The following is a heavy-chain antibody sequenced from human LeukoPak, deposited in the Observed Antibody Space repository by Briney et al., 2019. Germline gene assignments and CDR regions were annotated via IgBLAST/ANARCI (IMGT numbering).Heavy chain of an antibody. Sequence: SETLSLTCAVYGGPFSGYDWSWIRQSPERGLEWIGEINDGGGTNYNPSLKSRVTMSLDKSKNQFSLNLTSVTAADTAVYYCARPRYPITMVRGAFDYWGQGTLVTVSS. V-gene: IGHV4-34*01. D-gene: IGHD3-10*01. J-gene: IGHJ4*02. CDR1: GGPFSGYD. CDR3: ARPRYPITMVRGAFDY. CDR2: INDGGGT.